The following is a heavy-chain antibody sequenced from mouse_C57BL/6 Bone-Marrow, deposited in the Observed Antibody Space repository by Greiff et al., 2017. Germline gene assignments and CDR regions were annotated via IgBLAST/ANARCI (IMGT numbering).Heavy chain of an antibody. Sequence: VKLVESGPGLVQPSQSLSITCTVPGFSLTSYGVHWVRQSPGKGLEWLGVIWSGGSTDSTAAFISRLRISQDNSKSQVFFQMNSLQADDTAIYYCARLIVTTRYYAMDDWGQGTSVTVSS. J-gene: IGHJ4*01. CDR1: GFSLTSYG. V-gene: IGHV2-2*01. D-gene: IGHD2-5*01. CDR2: IWSGGST. CDR3: ARLIVTTRYYAMDD.